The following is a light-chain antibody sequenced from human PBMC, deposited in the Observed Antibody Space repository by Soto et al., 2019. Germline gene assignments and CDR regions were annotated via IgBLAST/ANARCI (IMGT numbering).Light chain of an antibody. CDR3: AAWYDSLSGPVV. Sequence: QAVVTQPPSASGTPGQRVTISCSGSSSNIGSNYVYWYQQLPGTAPKLLIYRNNQRPSGVPDRFSGSKSGTSASLAISGLRSEDEADYYCAAWYDSLSGPVVFGGGTKLTVL. V-gene: IGLV1-47*01. J-gene: IGLJ2*01. CDR2: RNN. CDR1: SSNIGSNY.